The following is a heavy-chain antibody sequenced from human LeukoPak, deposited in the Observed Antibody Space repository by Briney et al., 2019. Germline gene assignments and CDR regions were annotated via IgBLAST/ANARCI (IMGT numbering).Heavy chain of an antibody. V-gene: IGHV4-31*11. J-gene: IGHJ4*02. CDR3: ARLTRRSGNYFDY. Sequence: PSETLSLTCAVSGGSISSGGYYWSWIRQHPGKGLEWIGYIYYSGSTYYNPSLKSRVTISVDTSKNQFSLKLSSVTAADTAVYYCARLTRRSGNYFDYWGQGTLVTVSS. CDR2: IYYSGST. CDR1: GGSISSGGYY. D-gene: IGHD1-1*01.